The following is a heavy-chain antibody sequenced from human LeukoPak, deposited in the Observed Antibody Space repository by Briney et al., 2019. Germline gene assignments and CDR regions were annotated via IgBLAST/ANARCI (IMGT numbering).Heavy chain of an antibody. J-gene: IGHJ4*02. Sequence: GGSLRLSCAASGFTFSSYSMNWVRQAPGKGLEWVSYISSSSSTIYYADSVKGRFTISRDNAKNSLYLQMNSLRAEDTAVYYCTSGGGYFDWLSSEDYWGQGTLVTVSS. CDR1: GFTFSSYS. V-gene: IGHV3-48*04. CDR3: TSGGGYFDWLSSEDY. CDR2: ISSSSSTI. D-gene: IGHD3-9*01.